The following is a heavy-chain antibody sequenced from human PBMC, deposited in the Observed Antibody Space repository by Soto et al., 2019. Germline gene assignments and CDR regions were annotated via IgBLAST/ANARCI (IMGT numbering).Heavy chain of an antibody. CDR3: AKGPPLDY. CDR1: GFTFSYYS. Sequence: PGGSLRLSCAASGFTFSYYSMHWVRQAPGKGLEWVAVISYDGSNKYYADSVKGRFIISRDNSENRLYLQMNSLRAEDTAVYYCAKGPPLDYWGQGTLVTVSS. V-gene: IGHV3-30*18. CDR2: ISYDGSNK. J-gene: IGHJ4*02.